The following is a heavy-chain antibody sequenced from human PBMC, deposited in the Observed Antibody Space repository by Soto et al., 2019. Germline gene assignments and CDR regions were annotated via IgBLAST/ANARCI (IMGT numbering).Heavy chain of an antibody. Sequence: QLQLVQSGAEVKKPGASVKVSCKASGYTFTSYGISWVRQAPGQGLEWMGWISTYNGNTKYAQTLQGRVTMXTXTXXSTAYMELRSLRSDDTAVYYCAREVELRGLINSYYYYGMDVWGQGTTVTVSS. V-gene: IGHV1-18*01. D-gene: IGHD3-10*01. J-gene: IGHJ6*02. CDR2: ISTYNGNT. CDR1: GYTFTSYG. CDR3: AREVELRGLINSYYYYGMDV.